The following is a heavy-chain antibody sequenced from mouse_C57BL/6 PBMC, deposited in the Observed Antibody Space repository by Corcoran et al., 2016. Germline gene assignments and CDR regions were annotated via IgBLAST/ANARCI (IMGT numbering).Heavy chain of an antibody. CDR1: GYTFTDYN. CDR2: INPNNGGT. J-gene: IGHJ3*01. CDR3: ARSTGTRFAY. D-gene: IGHD4-1*02. Sequence: EVQLQQSGPELVKPGASVKIPCKASGYTFTDYNMDWVKQSHGKSLEWIGDINPNNGGTSYNQKFKGKATLTVDKSSSTAYMELRSLTSEDSAVYYCARSTGTRFAYWGQGTLVTVSA. V-gene: IGHV1-18*01.